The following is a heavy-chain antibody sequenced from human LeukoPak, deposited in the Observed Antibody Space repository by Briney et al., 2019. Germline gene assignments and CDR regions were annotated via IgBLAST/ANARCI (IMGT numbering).Heavy chain of an antibody. V-gene: IGHV1-8*01. Sequence: GASVKVSCKASGYTFTSYDINWVRQATGQGLEWMGWMNPNSGNTGCAQKFQGRVTMTRNTSISTAYMELSSLRSEDTAVYYCVQQQLAGPFDPWGQGTLVTVSS. CDR1: GYTFTSYD. J-gene: IGHJ5*02. CDR2: MNPNSGNT. CDR3: VQQQLAGPFDP. D-gene: IGHD6-13*01.